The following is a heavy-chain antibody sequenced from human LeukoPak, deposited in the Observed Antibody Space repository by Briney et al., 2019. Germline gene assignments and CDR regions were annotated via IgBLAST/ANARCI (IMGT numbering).Heavy chain of an antibody. CDR3: ARATTVSGLFDY. CDR2: IYTSGDT. D-gene: IGHD1-1*01. Sequence: SETLSLTCSVSGDSITRGDFYWSWIRQHPGKGLEWIGYIYTSGDTNYNASLKGRVAISLDTSRDQFSLSLTSVTAADTAVYFCARATTVSGLFDYWGQGTLVTVSS. J-gene: IGHJ4*02. V-gene: IGHV4-31*03. CDR1: GDSITRGDFY.